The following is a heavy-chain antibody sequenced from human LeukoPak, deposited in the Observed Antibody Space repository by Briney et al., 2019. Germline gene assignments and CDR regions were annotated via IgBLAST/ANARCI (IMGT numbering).Heavy chain of an antibody. J-gene: IGHJ4*02. CDR3: AREIRLHFDY. Sequence: PSETLSLTCTVSGYSISSGYYWGWIRQPPGKGLEWIGSFYDSGNTYYNPSLKSRVTISVDTSKNQFSLKLSSATAADTAVYCCAREIRLHFDYWGQGTLVTVSS. D-gene: IGHD5-12*01. CDR2: FYDSGNT. CDR1: GYSISSGYY. V-gene: IGHV4-38-2*02.